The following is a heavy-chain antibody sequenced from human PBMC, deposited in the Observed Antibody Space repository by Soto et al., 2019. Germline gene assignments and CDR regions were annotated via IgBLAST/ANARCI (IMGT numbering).Heavy chain of an antibody. Sequence: GGSLRLSCSTSGFTFSTYAMNWVRQAPGKGLEWVSALSGSGGTTYYADSVRGRFTISRDNSKNTLFLQMSSLTGEDTALYYCAKQRAGYGSGSDTFYFDFWGQGTLVTVSS. D-gene: IGHD3-10*01. V-gene: IGHV3-23*01. CDR1: GFTFSTYA. CDR3: AKQRAGYGSGSDTFYFDF. J-gene: IGHJ4*02. CDR2: LSGSGGTT.